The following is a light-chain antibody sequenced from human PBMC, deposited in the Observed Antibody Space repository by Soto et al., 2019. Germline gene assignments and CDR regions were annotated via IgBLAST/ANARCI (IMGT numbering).Light chain of an antibody. J-gene: IGLJ2*01. V-gene: IGLV2-11*01. Sequence: QSVLTQPRSVSGSPGQSVTISCTGTSSDVGGYNYVPWYQQHPGKAPKLMIYDVSKRPSGVPDRFSGSKSGNTASLTISGLQAEDEADYYCCSYAGSYTVVFGGGTKVTVL. CDR3: CSYAGSYTVV. CDR2: DVS. CDR1: SSDVGGYNY.